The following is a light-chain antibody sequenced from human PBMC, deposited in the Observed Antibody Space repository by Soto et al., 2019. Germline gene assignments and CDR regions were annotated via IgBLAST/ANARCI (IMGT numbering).Light chain of an antibody. CDR2: GAS. CDR3: QLYGSSPPRT. J-gene: IGKJ1*01. Sequence: EIVLTQSPGTLSLSPGERATLSCRASQSVSSTYLGWYQQKPGQAPRLLIYGASSRATGIPDRFSGSGSGTDFTLTIARLESEDFAVYSCQLYGSSPPRTFGQGTKVEIK. V-gene: IGKV3-20*01. CDR1: QSVSSTY.